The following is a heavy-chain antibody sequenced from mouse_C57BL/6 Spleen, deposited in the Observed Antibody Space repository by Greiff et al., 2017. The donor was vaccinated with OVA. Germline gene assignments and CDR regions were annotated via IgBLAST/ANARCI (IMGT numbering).Heavy chain of an antibody. CDR2: IYPGDGDT. J-gene: IGHJ1*03. Sequence: QVQLKQSGAELVKPGASVKISCKASGYAFSSYWMNWVKQRPGKGLEWIGQIYPGDGDTNYNGKFKGKATLTADKSSSTAYMQLSSLTSEDSAVYCCARDAGSSYPLWYFDVWGTGTTVTVSS. CDR3: ARDAGSSYPLWYFDV. D-gene: IGHD1-1*01. CDR1: GYAFSSYW. V-gene: IGHV1-80*01.